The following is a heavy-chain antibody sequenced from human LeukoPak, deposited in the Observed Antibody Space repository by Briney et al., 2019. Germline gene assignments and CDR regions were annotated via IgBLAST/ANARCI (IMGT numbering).Heavy chain of an antibody. Sequence: GGSLRLSRAASGFTFSSYAMSWVRQAPGKGLEWVSAISGSGGSTYYADSVKGRFTISRDNSKNTLYLQMNSLRAEDTAVYYCARQTYSSGWYSDYWGQGTLVTVSS. D-gene: IGHD6-19*01. J-gene: IGHJ4*02. CDR2: ISGSGGST. CDR3: ARQTYSSGWYSDY. V-gene: IGHV3-23*01. CDR1: GFTFSSYA.